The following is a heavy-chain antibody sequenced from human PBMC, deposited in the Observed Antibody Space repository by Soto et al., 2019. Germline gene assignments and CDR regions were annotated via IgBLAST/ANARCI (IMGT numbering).Heavy chain of an antibody. Sequence: GGSLRLSCAASGFTFSSYAMSWVRQAPGKGLEWVSAISGSGGSTYYADSVKGRFTISRDNSKNTLYLQMNSLRAEDTAVYYCAKRNTGSGSYYPYYFDYWGQGTLVTVSS. CDR1: GFTFSSYA. CDR2: ISGSGGST. J-gene: IGHJ4*02. D-gene: IGHD3-10*01. V-gene: IGHV3-23*01. CDR3: AKRNTGSGSYYPYYFDY.